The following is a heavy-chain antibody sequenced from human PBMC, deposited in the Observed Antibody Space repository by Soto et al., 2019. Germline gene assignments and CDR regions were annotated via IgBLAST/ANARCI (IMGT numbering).Heavy chain of an antibody. V-gene: IGHV3-15*01. CDR2: IKSETDGGTA. J-gene: IGHJ4*02. CDR1: GFNLSHPW. Sequence: GGSLRLSCAASGFNLSHPWMTWVRQAAGKGLEWVGRIKSETDGGTADYAAPVKGRITISRDDSKNTVYLQMNSLKTEDTAVYYCTTGIYYDLLTGYHDVAYWGQGTLVTVSS. CDR3: TTGIYYDLLTGYHDVAY. D-gene: IGHD3-9*01.